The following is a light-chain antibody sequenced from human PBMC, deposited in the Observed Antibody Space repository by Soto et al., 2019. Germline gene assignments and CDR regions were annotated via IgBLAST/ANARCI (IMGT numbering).Light chain of an antibody. J-gene: IGLJ2*01. Sequence: QAVVTQEPSLTVSPGGTVTLTCASSTGAVTSGYYPNWFQQRPGQPPRALIYSTTYKHSWTPARFSGYLLGGKAALTLSGAQPEDEAEYYGLFFYGDGVVFGGGTQLTVL. V-gene: IGLV7-43*01. CDR3: LFFYGDGVV. CDR2: STT. CDR1: TGAVTSGYY.